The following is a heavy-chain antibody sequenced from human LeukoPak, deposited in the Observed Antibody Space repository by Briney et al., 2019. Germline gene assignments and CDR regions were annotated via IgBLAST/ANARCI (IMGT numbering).Heavy chain of an antibody. V-gene: IGHV4-4*08. Sequence: PSETLSLTCTVSGGSISSYYWSWIRQPPGKGLEWIGYIYSSGSTNYNPSLKSRVTISVDTSKNQFSLRLSSVTAADTAVYYCARERMSSYMDVWGKGTTVTVSS. CDR3: ARERMSSYMDV. CDR1: GGSISSYY. CDR2: IYSSGST. D-gene: IGHD6-19*01. J-gene: IGHJ6*03.